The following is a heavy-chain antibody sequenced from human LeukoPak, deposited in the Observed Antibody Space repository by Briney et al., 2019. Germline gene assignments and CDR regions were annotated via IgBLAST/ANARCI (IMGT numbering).Heavy chain of an antibody. CDR1: GGSFSGYY. CDR2: INHSGST. CDR3: ARGPYYDILTGYYYYYYYYMDV. V-gene: IGHV4-34*01. D-gene: IGHD3-9*01. J-gene: IGHJ6*03. Sequence: SETLSLTCAVYGGSFSGYYWSWIRQPPGKGLEWIGEINHSGSTNYNPSLKGRVTISVDTSKNQFSLKLSSVTAADTAVYYCARGPYYDILTGYYYYYYYYMDVWGKGTTVTVSS.